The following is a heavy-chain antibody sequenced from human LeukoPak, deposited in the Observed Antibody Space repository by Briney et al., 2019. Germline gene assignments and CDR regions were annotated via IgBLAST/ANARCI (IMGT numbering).Heavy chain of an antibody. V-gene: IGHV1-69*04. J-gene: IGHJ5*02. CDR3: ARDPPHCSSTSCYMEFDP. Sequence: ASVEVSCKASGGTFSSYAISWVRQAPGQGLEWMGRIIPILGIANYAQKFQGRVTITADKSTSTAYMELSSLRSEDTAVYYCARDPPHCSSTSCYMEFDPWGQGTLVTVSS. D-gene: IGHD2-2*02. CDR1: GGTFSSYA. CDR2: IIPILGIA.